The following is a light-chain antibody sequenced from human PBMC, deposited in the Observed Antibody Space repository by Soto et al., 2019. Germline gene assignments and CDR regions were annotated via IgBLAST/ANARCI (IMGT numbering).Light chain of an antibody. CDR3: SSYTSSSTLV. CDR2: EVS. J-gene: IGLJ2*01. CDR1: SSDVGGHNY. V-gene: IGLV2-14*01. Sequence: QSALTQPASVSGAPGQSITISCTGTSSDVGGHNYVSWYQQHPGKAPKLIIYEVSNRPSGISSRFSGSKSGNTASLTTSGLQAEDEADYYCSSYTSSSTLVFGGGTKVTDL.